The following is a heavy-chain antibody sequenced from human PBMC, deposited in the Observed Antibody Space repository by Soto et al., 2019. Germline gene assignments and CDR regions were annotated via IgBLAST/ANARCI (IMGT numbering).Heavy chain of an antibody. CDR1: GYSFTNNW. V-gene: IGHV5-51*01. CDR3: ARYSGSYWHYFDS. D-gene: IGHD1-26*01. CDR2: IYPGDSDT. Sequence: GESLKISCKGFGYSFTNNWIGWVRQMPGEGLEWMGTIYPGDSDTRYSPSFQGLVTISADKSISTAYLQWSSLKASDTAIFYCARYSGSYWHYFDSWGQGTLVTVSS. J-gene: IGHJ4*02.